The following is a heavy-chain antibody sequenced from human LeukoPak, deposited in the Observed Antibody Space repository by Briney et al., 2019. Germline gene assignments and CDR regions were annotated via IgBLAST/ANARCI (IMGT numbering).Heavy chain of an antibody. CDR2: MYPGDSDT. CDR3: ARDYGSGSGNWFDA. J-gene: IGHJ5*02. CDR1: GYRFSSYR. V-gene: IGHV5-51*01. D-gene: IGHD3-10*01. Sequence: LGESLKISCQGSGYRFSSYRIGWVRQMPGKGLEWMGTMYPGDSDTRYSPSFQGQVTMSVDKSITTAYLEWSGLKASDTAMCYCARDYGSGSGNWFDAWGPGTLVTVSS.